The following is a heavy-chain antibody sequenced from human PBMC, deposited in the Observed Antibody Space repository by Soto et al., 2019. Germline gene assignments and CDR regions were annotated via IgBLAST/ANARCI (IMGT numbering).Heavy chain of an antibody. V-gene: IGHV1-69*06. D-gene: IGHD5-12*01. Sequence: QVQLVQSGAEVRKPGSSVKVSCKTSGGLISKYSFNWVRQAPGQGLEWMGGVLPISGSTDYAQKFQGRLTTTADRSTSTVYMELSRRRSDDKATYYCATIRVRGGPLRFEDGGQGMLISVSS. CDR2: VLPISGST. CDR3: ATIRVRGGPLRFED. CDR1: GGLISKYS. J-gene: IGHJ4*01.